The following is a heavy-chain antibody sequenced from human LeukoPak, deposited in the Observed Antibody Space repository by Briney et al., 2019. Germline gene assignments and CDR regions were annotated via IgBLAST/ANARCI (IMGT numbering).Heavy chain of an antibody. CDR1: GFTFSSYW. CDR3: ARENFQY. CDR2: IKPDGSDE. Sequence: GGSLRLSCAASGFTFSSYWMNWVRQAPGKGLEWVANIKPDGSDESYVDSVKGRFTISRDNAKDSLYLQMNSLRAEDTAVYYCARENFQYWAQGTLVTVSS. V-gene: IGHV3-7*04. J-gene: IGHJ4*02.